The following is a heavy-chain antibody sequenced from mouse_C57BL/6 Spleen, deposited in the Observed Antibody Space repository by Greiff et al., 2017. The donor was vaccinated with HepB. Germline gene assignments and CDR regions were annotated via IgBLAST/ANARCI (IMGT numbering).Heavy chain of an antibody. CDR3: ARGYGSSYWWYFDG. CDR1: GYTFTDYY. V-gene: IGHV1-76*01. D-gene: IGHD1-1*01. Sequence: QVQLQQSGAELVRPGASVKLSCKASGYTFTDYYINWVKQRPGQGLEWIARIYPGSGNTYYNEKFKGKATLTAEKASSTAYMQLSSLTSEDSAVYFCARGYGSSYWWYFDGWGTGTTVTVSS. CDR2: IYPGSGNT. J-gene: IGHJ1*03.